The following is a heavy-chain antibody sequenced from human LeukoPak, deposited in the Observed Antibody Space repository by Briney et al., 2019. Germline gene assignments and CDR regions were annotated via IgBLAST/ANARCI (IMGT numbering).Heavy chain of an antibody. CDR3: AREDSTGYSSLDY. CDR2: INLKSGGT. D-gene: IGHD3-22*01. J-gene: IGHJ4*02. Sequence: ASVKVSCKASGGTFRSYAISWVRQAPGQGLEWMGWINLKSGGTNYAQKFQARVTMTRETSISTAYMELSRLRSDDTAVYYCAREDSTGYSSLDYWGQGTLVTVSS. CDR1: GGTFRSYA. V-gene: IGHV1-2*02.